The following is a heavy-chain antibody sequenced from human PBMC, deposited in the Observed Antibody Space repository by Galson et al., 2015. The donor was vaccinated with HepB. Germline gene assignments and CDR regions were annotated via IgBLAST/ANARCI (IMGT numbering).Heavy chain of an antibody. CDR1: GFTFSAYN. CDR2: ISNNADYT. V-gene: IGHV3-21*01. D-gene: IGHD6-25*01. J-gene: IGHJ1*01. CDR3: ARDRPPAIAAADSFQH. Sequence: SLRLSCAASGFTFSAYNMNWVRQAPGKGLEWVSSISNNADYTYYSDPVKGRFTISRDNAKNSLYLQMDSLRVEDTAVYYCARDRPPAIAAADSFQHWGQGTLVSVSS.